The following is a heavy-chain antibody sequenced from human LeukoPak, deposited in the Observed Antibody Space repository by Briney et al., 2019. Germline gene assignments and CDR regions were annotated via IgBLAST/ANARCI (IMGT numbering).Heavy chain of an antibody. D-gene: IGHD1-26*01. CDR2: IYYSGST. V-gene: IGHV4-39*01. Sequence: SETLSLTCTVSGGSISSNNYYWGWIRQPPGKGLEWIGSIYYSGSTYYNPSLKSRVTISVDTSKNQFSLKLSSVTAADTAVYYCARRRDSGSFVWGQGTLVTVSS. CDR3: ARRRDSGSFV. J-gene: IGHJ4*02. CDR1: GGSISSNNYY.